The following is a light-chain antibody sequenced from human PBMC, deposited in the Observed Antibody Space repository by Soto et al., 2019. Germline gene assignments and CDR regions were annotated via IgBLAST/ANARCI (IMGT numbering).Light chain of an antibody. V-gene: IGLV2-8*01. CDR3: SSYAGSNTWV. CDR1: SGDVGGYNF. Sequence: QSVLTQPPSASGSPGQSVTISCTGTSGDVGGYNFVSWYQHHPGKAPKLMIYEVTQRPSGVPDRFSGSKSGHTASLTVSGLQAEDEADYYCSSYAGSNTWVFGTGTKVTVL. CDR2: EVT. J-gene: IGLJ1*01.